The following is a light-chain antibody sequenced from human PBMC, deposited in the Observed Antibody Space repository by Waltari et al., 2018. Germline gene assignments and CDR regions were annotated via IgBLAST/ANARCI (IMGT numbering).Light chain of an antibody. CDR2: WAS. CDR1: PSVLYSSNNNNY. Sequence: DIVMTQSPDSLAVSLGERATNNCKSNPSVLYSSNNNNYLAWYQQKPRQPPKLLIYWASTRESGVPDRFSGSGSGTDFTLAISSLQAEDVAVYYCQQYYTTPWTFGQGTKVEI. V-gene: IGKV4-1*01. CDR3: QQYYTTPWT. J-gene: IGKJ1*01.